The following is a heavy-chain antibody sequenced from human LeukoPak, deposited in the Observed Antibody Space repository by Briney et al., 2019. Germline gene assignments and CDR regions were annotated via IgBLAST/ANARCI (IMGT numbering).Heavy chain of an antibody. CDR3: ARDQGYSSGWYPRHYGMDV. CDR1: GGSVSSGSYY. CDR2: IYYSGST. J-gene: IGHJ6*04. Sequence: SETLSLTCTVSGGSVSSGSYYWSWIRQPPGKGLEWIGYIYYSGSTNYNPSLKSRVTISVDTSKNQFSLKLSSVTAADTAVYYCARDQGYSSGWYPRHYGMDVWGKGTTVTVSS. D-gene: IGHD6-19*01. V-gene: IGHV4-61*01.